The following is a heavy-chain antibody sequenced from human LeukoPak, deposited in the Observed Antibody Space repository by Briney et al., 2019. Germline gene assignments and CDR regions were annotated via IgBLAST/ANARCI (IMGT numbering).Heavy chain of an antibody. D-gene: IGHD6-6*01. CDR2: IIPIFGTA. CDR1: GGTFSSYA. V-gene: IGHV1-69*05. CDR3: ARDGLAARPDYYYYYMDV. Sequence: SVKVSCKASGGTFSSYAISWVRQAPGQGLEWMGGIIPIFGTANYAQKFRGRVTITTDESTSTAYMELSSLRSEDTAVYYCARDGLAARPDYYYYYMDVWGKGTTVTVSS. J-gene: IGHJ6*03.